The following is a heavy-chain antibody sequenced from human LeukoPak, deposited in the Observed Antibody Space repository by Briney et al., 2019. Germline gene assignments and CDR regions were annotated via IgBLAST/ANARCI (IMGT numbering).Heavy chain of an antibody. CDR1: GVSVSNNLYY. CDR3: ARVLRAASWRSYDY. CDR2: IYYNGDT. D-gene: IGHD5-18*01. V-gene: IGHV4-61*01. Sequence: AETLSLTCTVSGVSVSNNLYYWSWIRQPPGQGLEWVGYIYYNGDTNYNPSLKCRVIISIDTSSNQFSLRLNSMTAADTAVYYCARVLRAASWRSYDYWGQGSLVTVSS. J-gene: IGHJ4*02.